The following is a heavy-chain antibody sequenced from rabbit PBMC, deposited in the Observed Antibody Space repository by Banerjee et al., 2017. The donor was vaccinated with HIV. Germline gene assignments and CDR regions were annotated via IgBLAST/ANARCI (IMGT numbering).Heavy chain of an antibody. Sequence: EGSLTLTCKASGFDFSSTYYMCWVRQAPGKGLEWIACIDAGSNGNTYYASWAKGRFTVSKTSSTTVTLQMTSLTAADTATYFCAREEYVGYGYANLWGPGTLVTVS. CDR1: GFDFSSTYY. D-gene: IGHD6-1*01. J-gene: IGHJ4*01. CDR2: IDAGSNGNT. V-gene: IGHV1S40*01. CDR3: AREEYVGYGYANL.